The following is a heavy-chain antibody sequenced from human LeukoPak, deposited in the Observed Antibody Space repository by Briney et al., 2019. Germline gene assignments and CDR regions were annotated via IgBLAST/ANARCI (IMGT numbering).Heavy chain of an antibody. D-gene: IGHD1-26*01. J-gene: IGHJ4*02. CDR3: ARELVGAKDY. Sequence: GGSLRLSCAASGFTFDDYGMSWVRQAPGKGLEWVSSISSSSSYIYYADSVKGRFTVSRDNAKNSLYLQMNSLRAEDTAVYYCARELVGAKDYWGQGTLVTVSS. CDR2: ISSSSSYI. V-gene: IGHV3-21*01. CDR1: GFTFDDYG.